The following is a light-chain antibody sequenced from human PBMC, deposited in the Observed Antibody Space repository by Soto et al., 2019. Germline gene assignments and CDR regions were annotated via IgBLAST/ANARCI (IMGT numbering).Light chain of an antibody. CDR2: EVS. J-gene: IGLJ2*01. CDR1: SSDVGGYNY. CDR3: SSYAGSNIL. V-gene: IGLV2-8*01. Sequence: QSALTQPPSASGSPGQSVTISCTGTSSDVGGYNYVSWYQQYPGKAPKLMIYEVSKRPSGVPDRFSGSKSGNTASLTVSGLQAEDEADYYCSSYAGSNILFGGGTKLTVL.